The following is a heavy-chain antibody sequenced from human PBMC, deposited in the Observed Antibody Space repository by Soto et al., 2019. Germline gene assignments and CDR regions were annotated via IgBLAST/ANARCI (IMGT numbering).Heavy chain of an antibody. CDR1: GGTFSSYR. CDR3: VRESGEKLSSS. CDR2: IVPIYRTA. D-gene: IGHD6-13*01. J-gene: IGHJ4*02. Sequence: SVKVSCKASGGTFSSYRINWVRQAPGQGLEWVGGIVPIYRTADYAQKFQGRVTITADESARTSYMELRSLKSQDTAVYYCVRESGEKLSSSWGQGTLVTVSS. V-gene: IGHV1-69*13.